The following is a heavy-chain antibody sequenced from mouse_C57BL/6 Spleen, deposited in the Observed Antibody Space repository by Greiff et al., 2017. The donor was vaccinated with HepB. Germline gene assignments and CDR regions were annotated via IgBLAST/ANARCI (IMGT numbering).Heavy chain of an antibody. Sequence: VQLQQSGAELVMPGASVKLSCKASGYTFTSYWMHWVKQRPGQGLEWIGEIDPSDSYTNYNQKFKGKSTLTVDKSSSTAYMQLSSLTSEDSAVYYCARRGLRYEYYYAMDYWGQGTSVTVSS. CDR2: IDPSDSYT. CDR3: ARRGLRYEYYYAMDY. J-gene: IGHJ4*01. CDR1: GYTFTSYW. V-gene: IGHV1-69*01. D-gene: IGHD1-1*01.